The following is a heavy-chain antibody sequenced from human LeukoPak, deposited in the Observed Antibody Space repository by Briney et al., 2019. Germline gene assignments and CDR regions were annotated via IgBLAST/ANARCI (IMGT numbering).Heavy chain of an antibody. V-gene: IGHV3-23*01. CDR2: ISGNGGNT. J-gene: IGHJ4*01. D-gene: IGHD6-13*01. Sequence: GGSLRLSRAASGFTFSSYAMSWVRQAPGKGLEWVSSISGNGGNTYYADSVKGRVTISRDNSKNTLYLQMNSLRAEDTAVYYCAKVETAAAATLRGFDYWGQGTLVTVSS. CDR1: GFTFSSYA. CDR3: AKVETAAAATLRGFDY.